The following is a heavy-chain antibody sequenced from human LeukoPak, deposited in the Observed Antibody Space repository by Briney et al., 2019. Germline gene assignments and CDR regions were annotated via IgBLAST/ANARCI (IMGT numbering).Heavy chain of an antibody. Sequence: GGSLRLSCAASGFTFSSYAMNWVRQAPGQGLEWMGWINTNTGNPTYAQGFTGRFVFSLDTSVSTAYLQISSLKAEDTAVYYCARDLHSSSPDSAGVWFDPWGQGTLVTVSS. V-gene: IGHV7-4-1*02. CDR3: ARDLHSSSPDSAGVWFDP. D-gene: IGHD6-6*01. J-gene: IGHJ5*02. CDR2: INTNTGNP. CDR1: GFTFSSYA.